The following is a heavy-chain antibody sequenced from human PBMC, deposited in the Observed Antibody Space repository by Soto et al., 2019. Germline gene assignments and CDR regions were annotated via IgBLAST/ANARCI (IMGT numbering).Heavy chain of an antibody. Sequence: GESLKISCKGSGYSFTIYWIGWVLQMPWKGLEWMGIIYPGDSDTRYSPSFQGQVTISADKSISTAYLQWSSLKASDTAMYYCATTRYYDFWSGSFDYWGQGTLVTVSS. CDR3: ATTRYYDFWSGSFDY. CDR2: IYPGDSDT. CDR1: GYSFTIYW. V-gene: IGHV5-51*01. J-gene: IGHJ4*02. D-gene: IGHD3-3*01.